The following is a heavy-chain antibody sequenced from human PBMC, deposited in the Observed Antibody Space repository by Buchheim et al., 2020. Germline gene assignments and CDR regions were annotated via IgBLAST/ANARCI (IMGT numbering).Heavy chain of an antibody. J-gene: IGHJ4*02. CDR2: INQDGTAT. D-gene: IGHD5-24*01. Sequence: EVQLVESGGGLVQPGGSLRLSCAASGFTFTSYWMSWVRQAPGKGLEWVANINQDGTATDYVDSVKGRFTISRDNAKESLFLQMNSLRAEDTAVYYCARALVGDGYSSGYWGQGTL. CDR1: GFTFTSYW. CDR3: ARALVGDGYSSGY. V-gene: IGHV3-7*01.